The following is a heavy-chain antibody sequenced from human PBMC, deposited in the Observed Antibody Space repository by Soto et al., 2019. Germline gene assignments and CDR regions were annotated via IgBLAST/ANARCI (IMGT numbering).Heavy chain of an antibody. CDR1: GGSVSSGSYY. D-gene: IGHD2-2*01. V-gene: IGHV4-61*01. Sequence: SETLSLTCTVSGGSVSSGSYYWSWIRQPPGKGLEWIGYIYYSGSTNYNPSLKSRVTISVDTSKNQFSLKLSSVTAADTAVYYCARAVVVTDATAVGNWLDPCGQGTIVTVYS. CDR2: IYYSGST. J-gene: IGHJ5*02. CDR3: ARAVVVTDATAVGNWLDP.